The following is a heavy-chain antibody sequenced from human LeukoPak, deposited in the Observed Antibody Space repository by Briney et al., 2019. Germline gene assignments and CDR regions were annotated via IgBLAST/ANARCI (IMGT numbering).Heavy chain of an antibody. Sequence: SVKVSCKASGGTFSSYAISWVRQAPGQGLEWMGGIIPIFGTASYAQKFQGRVTITADESTSTAYMELSSLRSEDTAVYYCARGYGGGPASYYFDYWGQGTLVTVSS. V-gene: IGHV1-69*01. CDR2: IIPIFGTA. D-gene: IGHD1-14*01. CDR3: ARGYGGGPASYYFDY. CDR1: GGTFSSYA. J-gene: IGHJ4*02.